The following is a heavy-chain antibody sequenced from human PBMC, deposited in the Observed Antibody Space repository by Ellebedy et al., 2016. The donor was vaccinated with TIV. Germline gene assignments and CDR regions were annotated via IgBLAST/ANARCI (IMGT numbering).Heavy chain of an antibody. Sequence: GESLKISXAASGFTFSDYYMSWIRQAPGKGLEWVSYISSSSSYTNYADSVKGRFTTSRDNAKNSLYLQMNSLRAEDTAVYYCARDDPYGTFDIWGQGTMVTVSS. CDR1: GFTFSDYY. J-gene: IGHJ3*02. CDR2: ISSSSSYT. D-gene: IGHD4-17*01. V-gene: IGHV3-11*05. CDR3: ARDDPYGTFDI.